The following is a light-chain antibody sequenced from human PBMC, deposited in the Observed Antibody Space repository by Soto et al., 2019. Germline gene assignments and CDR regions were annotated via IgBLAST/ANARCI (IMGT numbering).Light chain of an antibody. V-gene: IGKV3-20*01. CDR2: DAS. Sequence: VLTQSPSTLSLSPGQRVALSCRASHRVRRDFLSWFQQKPGQAPRLLIYDASTGAPGIPDRFSGTASGTDFTLTISRLEPEDFAVYYCQQYGSSPFTFGQGTRLEIK. J-gene: IGKJ2*01. CDR1: HRVRRDF. CDR3: QQYGSSPFT.